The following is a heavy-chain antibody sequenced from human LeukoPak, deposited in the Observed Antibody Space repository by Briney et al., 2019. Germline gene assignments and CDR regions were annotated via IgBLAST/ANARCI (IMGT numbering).Heavy chain of an antibody. CDR1: GFTFSSYA. CDR2: ISYDGSNK. Sequence: QTGGSLRLSCAASGFTFSSYAMHWVRQAPGKGLEWVAVISYDGSNKYYADSVKGRFTISRDNSKNTLYLQMNSLRAEDTAVYYCARAGSYPDYWGQGTLVTVSS. CDR3: ARAGSYPDY. D-gene: IGHD1-26*01. V-gene: IGHV3-30-3*01. J-gene: IGHJ4*02.